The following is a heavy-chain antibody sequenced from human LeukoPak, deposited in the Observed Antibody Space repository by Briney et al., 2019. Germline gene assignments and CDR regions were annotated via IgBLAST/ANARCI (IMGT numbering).Heavy chain of an antibody. CDR1: GVTFSRYY. Sequence: GGSLRLSCALSGVTFSRYYMSWIRQAPGKGLEWLSFISSNGKVMYYADSVKGRFTISRDDAKNVLFLQMNYLGVEDSAMYFCAGHDFWNGGRPYWGQGTLVTVSS. V-gene: IGHV3-11*01. CDR3: AGHDFWNGGRPY. J-gene: IGHJ4*02. D-gene: IGHD3-3*01. CDR2: ISSNGKVM.